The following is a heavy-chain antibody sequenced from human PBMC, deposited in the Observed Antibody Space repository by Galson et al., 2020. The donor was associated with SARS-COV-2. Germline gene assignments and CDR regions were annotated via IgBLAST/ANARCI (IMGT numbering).Heavy chain of an antibody. CDR1: GGSISSGGYY. J-gene: IGHJ6*03. Sequence: SETLSLTCTVSGGSISSGGYYWSWIRQHPGKGLEWIGYIYYSGSTYYNPSLKSRVTISVDTSKNQFSLKLSSVTAADTAVYYCARGIHYDFWSGQIYYYYYYMDVWGKGTTVTVSS. CDR2: IYYSGST. V-gene: IGHV4-31*03. D-gene: IGHD3-3*01. CDR3: ARGIHYDFWSGQIYYYYYYMDV.